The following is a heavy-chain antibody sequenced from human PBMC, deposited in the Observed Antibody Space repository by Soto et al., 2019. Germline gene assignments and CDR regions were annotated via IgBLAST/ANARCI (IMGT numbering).Heavy chain of an antibody. J-gene: IGHJ4*02. CDR2: IWYDGSKE. Sequence: QVQLVESGGGVVQPGRSLRLSCAASGFTFSSYGMYWVRQAPGKGLEWVALIWYDGSKEYYADSVKGRFTISRDNSKNTLYLEINSVRAEDTAVYYCARVGVADYLNYFYYWGQGTLVTVSS. CDR3: ARVGVADYLNYFYY. CDR1: GFTFSSYG. V-gene: IGHV3-33*03. D-gene: IGHD4-17*01.